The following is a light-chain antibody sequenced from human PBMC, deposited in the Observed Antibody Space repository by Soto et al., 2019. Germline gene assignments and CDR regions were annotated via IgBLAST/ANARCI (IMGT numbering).Light chain of an antibody. V-gene: IGKV1-39*01. CDR3: QQSHSFPLT. Sequence: IEMTQSPSSLSASVGDRVTITCRTSQSIGRFINWLQQKPGKAPKVLMYGTSNLLSGVPSRFSGSGSGTDFTLTISSLQADDFATYYCQQSHSFPLTFGGGTKVDIK. CDR2: GTS. J-gene: IGKJ4*01. CDR1: QSIGRF.